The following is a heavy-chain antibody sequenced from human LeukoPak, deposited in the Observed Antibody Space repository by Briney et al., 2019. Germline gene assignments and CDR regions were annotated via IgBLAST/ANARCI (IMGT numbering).Heavy chain of an antibody. V-gene: IGHV1-69*05. D-gene: IGHD6-13*01. CDR2: IIPIFGTA. Sequence: SVKVSCKASGGTFSSYAISWVRQAPGQGLEWMGGIIPIFGTANYAQKFQGRVTITTDESTSTAYMELSSLRSEDTAVYYCARGGGSSSWFRYFDYWGQGTLVTVSS. CDR1: GGTFSSYA. CDR3: ARGGGSSSWFRYFDY. J-gene: IGHJ4*02.